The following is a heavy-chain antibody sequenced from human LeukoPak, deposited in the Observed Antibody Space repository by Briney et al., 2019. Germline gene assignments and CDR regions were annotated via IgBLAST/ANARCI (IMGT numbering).Heavy chain of an antibody. CDR1: GFTFSIYN. V-gene: IGHV3-7*01. CDR2: IKEDGSEK. D-gene: IGHD3-16*01. J-gene: IGHJ4*02. Sequence: PGGSLRLSCAASGFTFSIYNMNWVRQAPGKGLEWVANIKEDGSEKYYVDSVKGRFTISRDNAKNSLYLQMNSLRAEDTAVYYCASQGGHYFDYWGRGTLVTVSS. CDR3: ASQGGHYFDY.